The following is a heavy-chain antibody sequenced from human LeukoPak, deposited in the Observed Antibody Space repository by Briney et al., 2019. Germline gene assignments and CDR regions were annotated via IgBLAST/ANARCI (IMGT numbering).Heavy chain of an antibody. CDR1: GFTFSSYS. CDR3: ARGKWELTRGFGY. V-gene: IGHV3-21*01. J-gene: IGHJ4*02. D-gene: IGHD1-26*01. Sequence: GGSLRLSCAASGFTFSSYSMNWVRQAPGKGLEWVSSISSSSSYIYYADSVKGRFTISRDNAKNSLYLQMNSLRAEDTAVYYCARGKWELTRGFGYWGQGTLVTVSS. CDR2: ISSSSSYI.